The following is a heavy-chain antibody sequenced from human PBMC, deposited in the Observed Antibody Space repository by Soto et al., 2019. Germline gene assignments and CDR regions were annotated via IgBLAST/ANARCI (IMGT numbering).Heavy chain of an antibody. D-gene: IGHD6-6*01. V-gene: IGHV4-39*01. CDR3: ARHIPSIAARPSHYYYYMDV. CDR2: IYYSGST. J-gene: IGHJ6*03. Sequence: SETQSVTCTVSGGTISSSSYYWGRNXKTPGKGLEWIGSIYYSGSTYYNPSLKSRVTISVDTSKNQFSLKLSSVTAADTAVYYCARHIPSIAARPSHYYYYMDVWGKGTTVTVSS. CDR1: GGTISSSSYY.